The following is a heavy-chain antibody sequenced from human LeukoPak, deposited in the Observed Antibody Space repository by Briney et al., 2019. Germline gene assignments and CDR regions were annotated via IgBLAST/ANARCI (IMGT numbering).Heavy chain of an antibody. CDR3: ANAYLGQLAYYFDY. CDR2: ISGSGGST. Sequence: PGGSLRLSCAASGFTFSSYAMSWVRQAPGKGLEWVSAISGSGGSTYYADSVKGRFTISRDNSKNTLYLQMNSLRAEDTAVYYCANAYLGQLAYYFDYWGQGTLVTVSS. CDR1: GFTFSSYA. V-gene: IGHV3-23*01. J-gene: IGHJ4*02. D-gene: IGHD3-16*01.